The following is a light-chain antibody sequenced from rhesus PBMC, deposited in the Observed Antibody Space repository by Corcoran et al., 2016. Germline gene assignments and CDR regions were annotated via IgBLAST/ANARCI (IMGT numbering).Light chain of an antibody. CDR2: AAS. CDR3: LQHNSYPPT. Sequence: DIQMTQSPSSLSASVGDTVTITCRASQGISSYLNWFQQKPGKAPKLLIYAASSLESGDPSRFSGSGSGTEFTLTINSLQPEDFAAYYCLQHNSYPPTFGQGTKVEIK. CDR1: QGISSY. V-gene: IGKV1-28*01. J-gene: IGKJ1*01.